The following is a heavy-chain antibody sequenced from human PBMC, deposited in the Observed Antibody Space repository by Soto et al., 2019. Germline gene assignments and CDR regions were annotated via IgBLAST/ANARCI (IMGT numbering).Heavy chain of an antibody. CDR2: IRSKANSYAT. V-gene: IGHV3-73*01. CDR3: TTRGDGYNADFDY. CDR1: GVTFSGSA. Sequence: EVQVVVSGGGLVQPGGSLKLSCAASGVTFSGSAMHWVRQASGKGLEWVGRIRSKANSYATAYGASVKGRFTMTRDDSKHTAYLQMNSLKTEDTAVYYCTTRGDGYNADFDYWGQGTLVTVSS. D-gene: IGHD5-12*01. J-gene: IGHJ4*02.